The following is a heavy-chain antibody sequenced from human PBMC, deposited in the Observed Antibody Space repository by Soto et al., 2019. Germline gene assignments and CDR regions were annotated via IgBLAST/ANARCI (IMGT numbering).Heavy chain of an antibody. CDR2: ISWNSGSI. CDR1: GFTFDDYA. Sequence: GGSLRLSCAAAGFTFDDYAMHWVRNAPGKGLEWVSGISWNSGSIGYADSVKGRFTISRDNAKNSLYLQMNSLRAEDTALYYCAKDQGRFCSSTSCPLGYWGQGTLVTVSS. CDR3: AKDQGRFCSSTSCPLGY. J-gene: IGHJ4*02. V-gene: IGHV3-9*01. D-gene: IGHD2-2*01.